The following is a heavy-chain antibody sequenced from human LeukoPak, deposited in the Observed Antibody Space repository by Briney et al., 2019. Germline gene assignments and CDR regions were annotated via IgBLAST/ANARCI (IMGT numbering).Heavy chain of an antibody. J-gene: IGHJ3*02. D-gene: IGHD4-17*01. CDR2: ISAYNGNT. CDR1: GYTFTSYG. Sequence: ASVKVSCKASGYTFTSYGISWVRQAPGQGLEWMGWISAYNGNTNYAQKFQGRVTITADESTSTAYMELSSLRSEDTAVYYCASDGDANVGNAFDIWGQGTMVTVSS. V-gene: IGHV1-18*01. CDR3: ASDGDANVGNAFDI.